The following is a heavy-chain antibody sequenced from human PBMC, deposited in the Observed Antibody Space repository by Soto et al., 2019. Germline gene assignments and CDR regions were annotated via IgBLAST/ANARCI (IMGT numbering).Heavy chain of an antibody. Sequence: PGGSLTLSCAASGFTFSSYAMSWVRQAPGKGLEWVSAISGSGGSTYYADSVKGRFTISRDNSKNTLYLQMNSLRAEDTAVYYCAKDYYSSSWYISYGMDVWGQGTTVTV. J-gene: IGHJ6*02. D-gene: IGHD6-13*01. V-gene: IGHV3-23*01. CDR3: AKDYYSSSWYISYGMDV. CDR1: GFTFSSYA. CDR2: ISGSGGST.